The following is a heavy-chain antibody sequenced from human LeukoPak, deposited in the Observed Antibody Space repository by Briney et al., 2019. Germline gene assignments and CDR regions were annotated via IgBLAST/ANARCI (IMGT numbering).Heavy chain of an antibody. CDR2: IYSGGST. V-gene: IGHV3-53*01. Sequence: PGGSLRLSCAASGFTVSSNYMSWVRQAPGKGLEWVSVIYSGGSTYYADSVEGRFTISRDNSKNTLYLQMNSLRAEDTAVYYCARGPTVTPLDYWGQGTLVTVSS. CDR3: ARGPTVTPLDY. CDR1: GFTVSSNY. J-gene: IGHJ4*02. D-gene: IGHD4-17*01.